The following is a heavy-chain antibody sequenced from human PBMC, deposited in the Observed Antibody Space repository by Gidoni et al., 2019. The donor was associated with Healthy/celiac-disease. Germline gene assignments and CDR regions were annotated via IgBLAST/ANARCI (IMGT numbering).Heavy chain of an antibody. D-gene: IGHD6-6*01. CDR1: GGSFSGYY. J-gene: IGHJ4*02. V-gene: IGHV4-34*01. CDR3: ARGSPEYSSSSFDY. Sequence: QVQLQQWGAGLLKPSETLSLTCAVYGGSFSGYYWSWIRQPPGKGLEWIGEINHSGSTNYNPSLKSRVTISVDTSKNQFSLKLSSVTAADTAVYYCARGSPEYSSSSFDYWGQGTLVTVSS. CDR2: INHSGST.